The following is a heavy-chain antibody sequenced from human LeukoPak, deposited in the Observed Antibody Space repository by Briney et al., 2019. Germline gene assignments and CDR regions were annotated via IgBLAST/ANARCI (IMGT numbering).Heavy chain of an antibody. J-gene: IGHJ4*02. CDR1: GVSITLYY. CDR2: ISNXXX. CDR3: ARGNYDILSDYSLYSPRGGFDH. Sequence: PSETLSLTCTVSGVSITLYYWTXXXXSPKXXXXXXGDISNXXXNYNPSLSSRLTISTDTSKNHFSLRQTSVSAADTAVYYCARGNYDILSDYSLYSPRGGFDHWGQGILVTVSS. D-gene: IGHD3-9*01. V-gene: IGHV4-59*01.